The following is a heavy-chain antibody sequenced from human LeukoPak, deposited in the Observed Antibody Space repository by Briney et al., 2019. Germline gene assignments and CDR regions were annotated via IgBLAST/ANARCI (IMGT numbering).Heavy chain of an antibody. CDR1: GFTFSSYS. CDR3: ARDPTLYSSSRWVNWFDP. Sequence: GGSLRLSCAASGFTFSSYSMNWVRQAPGKGLEWVSSISSSSSYIYYADSVKGRFTISRDNARNSLYLQMNRLRAEDTAVYYCARDPTLYSSSRWVNWFDPWGQGTLVTVSS. J-gene: IGHJ5*02. CDR2: ISSSSSYI. V-gene: IGHV3-21*01. D-gene: IGHD6-13*01.